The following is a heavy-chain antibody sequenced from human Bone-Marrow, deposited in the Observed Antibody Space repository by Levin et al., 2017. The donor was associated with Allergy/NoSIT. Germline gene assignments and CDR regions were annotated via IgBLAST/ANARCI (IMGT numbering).Heavy chain of an antibody. D-gene: IGHD2-15*01. CDR2: INQDGSEK. J-gene: IGHJ4*02. Sequence: SCISSGFTFSSYSMSWVRQAPGKGLEWVATINQDGSEKYYVGSVKGRFTTSRDNARSSLYLQLNSLRAEDTAMYYCARDYPIYCNGGSCYSEYWGQGTLVTVST. V-gene: IGHV3-7*03. CDR3: ARDYPIYCNGGSCYSEY. CDR1: GFTFSSYS.